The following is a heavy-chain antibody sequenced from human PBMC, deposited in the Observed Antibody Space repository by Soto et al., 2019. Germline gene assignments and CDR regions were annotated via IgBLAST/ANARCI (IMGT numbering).Heavy chain of an antibody. CDR1: GDSVSSNSAA. J-gene: IGHJ6*02. Sequence: QVQLQQSGPGLVKPSQTLSLTCAISGDSVSSNSAAWNWIRQSPSRCLEWLGRTYYRSKWYNDCALSVRTRRTLNPDTPKTQCSLQLNPVTPEDTAVYYCAREICSGGSCYSYYYGMDVWGQGTTVTVSS. D-gene: IGHD2-15*01. V-gene: IGHV6-1*01. CDR3: AREICSGGSCYSYYYGMDV. CDR2: TYYRSKWYN.